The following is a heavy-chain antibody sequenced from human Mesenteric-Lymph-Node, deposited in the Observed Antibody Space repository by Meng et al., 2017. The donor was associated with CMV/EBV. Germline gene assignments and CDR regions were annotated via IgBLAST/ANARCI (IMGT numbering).Heavy chain of an antibody. Sequence: GESLKISCAASGFNLRSYSMNWVRQAPGKGLEWVSSISSSSSYIYYADSVKGRFTISRDNAKNSLYLQMNSLRAEDTAVYYCAGGTPGDFDYWGQGTLVTVSS. CDR3: AGGTPGDFDY. V-gene: IGHV3-21*01. CDR2: ISSSSSYI. J-gene: IGHJ4*02. CDR1: GFNLRSYS. D-gene: IGHD3-16*01.